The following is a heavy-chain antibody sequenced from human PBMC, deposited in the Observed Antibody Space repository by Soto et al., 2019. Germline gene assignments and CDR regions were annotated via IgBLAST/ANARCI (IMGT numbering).Heavy chain of an antibody. CDR3: ARHVWSYGYRTIPPRHYYYYYMDV. V-gene: IGHV4-39*01. D-gene: IGHD3-10*01. CDR2: IYYSGST. J-gene: IGHJ6*03. CDR1: GGSISSSSYY. Sequence: QLQLQESGPGLVKPSETLSLTCTVSGGSISSSSYYWGWIRQPPGKGLEWIGSIYYSGSTYYNPSLKSRVTISVDTSKNQFSLKLSSVTAADTAVYYCARHVWSYGYRTIPPRHYYYYYMDVWGKGTKVTV.